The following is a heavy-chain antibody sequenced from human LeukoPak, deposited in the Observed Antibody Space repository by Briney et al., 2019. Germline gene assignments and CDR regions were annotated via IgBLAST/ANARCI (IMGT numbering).Heavy chain of an antibody. D-gene: IGHD1-26*01. CDR1: GFTFSRYW. J-gene: IGHJ5*02. V-gene: IGHV3-7*01. CDR2: IKEDGSEK. CDR3: VYGGSYYVA. Sequence: GGSLRLSCAASGFTFSRYWMTWVRQAPGTGLELVANIKEDGSEKYYVDSVKGRSTISRDNAKKSLYLQMNSLVAEDTAVYYCVYGGSYYVAWGQGTLVTVSS.